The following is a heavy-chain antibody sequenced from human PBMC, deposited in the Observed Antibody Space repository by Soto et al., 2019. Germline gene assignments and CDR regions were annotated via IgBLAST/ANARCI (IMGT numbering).Heavy chain of an antibody. CDR1: GYTFTSYA. CDR2: INAGNGNT. Sequence: QVQLVQSGAEVKKPGASVKVSCKASGYTFTSYAMHWVRQAPGQRLEWIGWINAGNGNTKYSQKFQGRVTITRDTSASTAYMELSSLRSEDTAVYYCARASVGATPMDYWGQGTLVTVSS. J-gene: IGHJ4*02. CDR3: ARASVGATPMDY. V-gene: IGHV1-3*01. D-gene: IGHD1-26*01.